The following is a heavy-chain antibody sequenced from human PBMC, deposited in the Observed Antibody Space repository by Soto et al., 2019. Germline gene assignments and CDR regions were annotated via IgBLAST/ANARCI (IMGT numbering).Heavy chain of an antibody. J-gene: IGHJ6*02. CDR1: GGTFSSYA. Sequence: AVKVSCKASGGTFSSYATSWVRQAPGQGLEWMGGIIPIFGTANYAQKFQGRVTITADESTSTAYMELSSLRSEDTAVYYCARGILTGYGMDVWGQGTTVTVSS. CDR2: IIPIFGTA. V-gene: IGHV1-69*13. CDR3: ARGILTGYGMDV. D-gene: IGHD3-9*01.